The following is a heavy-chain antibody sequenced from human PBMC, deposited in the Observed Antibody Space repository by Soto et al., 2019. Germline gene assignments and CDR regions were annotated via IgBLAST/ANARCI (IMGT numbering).Heavy chain of an antibody. V-gene: IGHV3-23*01. Sequence: GGPLRLSCAASGFTFSNYAMSWVRQAPGKGLERVSSISGSGGATNYADSVKGRFTISRDNSKNTLYLQMSSLRAEDTAVYYCAKEGYCSGGTCYSPPNNFDYWGQGTPVTVSS. CDR3: AKEGYCSGGTCYSPPNNFDY. CDR2: ISGSGGAT. CDR1: GFTFSNYA. J-gene: IGHJ4*02. D-gene: IGHD2-15*01.